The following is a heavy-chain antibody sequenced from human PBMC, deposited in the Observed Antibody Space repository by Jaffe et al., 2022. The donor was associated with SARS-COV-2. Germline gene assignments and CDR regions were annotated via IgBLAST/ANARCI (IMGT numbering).Heavy chain of an antibody. J-gene: IGHJ4*02. Sequence: QLQLQESGPGLVKPSETLSLTCTVSGGSISSSSYYWGWIRQPPGKGLEWIGSIYYSGSTYYNPSLKSRVTISVDTSKNQFSLKLSSVTAADTAVYYCARHSYYYDSSGSYYYFDYWGQGTLVTVSS. V-gene: IGHV4-39*01. CDR3: ARHSYYYDSSGSYYYFDY. D-gene: IGHD3-22*01. CDR2: IYYSGST. CDR1: GGSISSSSYY.